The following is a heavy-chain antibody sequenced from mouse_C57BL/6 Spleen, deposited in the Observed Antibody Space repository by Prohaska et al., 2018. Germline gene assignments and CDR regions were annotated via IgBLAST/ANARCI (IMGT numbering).Heavy chain of an antibody. V-gene: IGHV1-26*01. CDR2: INPNNGGT. D-gene: IGHD1-1*01. Sequence: HGKSLEWIGAINPNNGGTSYNQKLTGKATLTVDKSSSTAYMELRSLTSEDSAVYYCAPITTVVATRGYAMDYWGQGTSVTVSS. CDR3: APITTVVATRGYAMDY. J-gene: IGHJ4*01.